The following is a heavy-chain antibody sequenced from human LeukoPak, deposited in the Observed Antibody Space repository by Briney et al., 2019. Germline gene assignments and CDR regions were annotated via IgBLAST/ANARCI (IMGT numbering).Heavy chain of an antibody. D-gene: IGHD3-22*01. V-gene: IGHV3-23*01. J-gene: IGHJ3*02. CDR1: GFTFSSYA. Sequence: GGSLRLSCAASGFTFSSYAMSWVRQAPGKGLEWVSAISGSGGSTYYADSVKGRFTISRDNSKSTLYLQMNSLRAEDTAVYYCAKDTYYYDSSGYSGDAFDIWGQGTMVTVSS. CDR2: ISGSGGST. CDR3: AKDTYYYDSSGYSGDAFDI.